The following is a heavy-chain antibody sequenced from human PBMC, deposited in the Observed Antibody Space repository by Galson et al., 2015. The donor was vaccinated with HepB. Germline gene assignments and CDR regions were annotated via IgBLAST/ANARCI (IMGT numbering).Heavy chain of an antibody. Sequence: SLRLSCAASGFTFSSYAMSWVRQAPGKGLEWVSAISGSGGSTYYADSVKGRFTISRDNSKNTLYLQMNSLRAEDTAVYYCAKGPQLPLCGRYSSSCLFDYWGQGTLVTVSS. CDR3: AKGPQLPLCGRYSSSCLFDY. D-gene: IGHD6-13*01. CDR1: GFTFSSYA. J-gene: IGHJ4*02. CDR2: ISGSGGST. V-gene: IGHV3-23*01.